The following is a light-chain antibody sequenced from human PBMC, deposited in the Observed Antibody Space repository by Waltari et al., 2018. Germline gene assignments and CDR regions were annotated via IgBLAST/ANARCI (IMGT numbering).Light chain of an antibody. CDR2: AAS. J-gene: IGKJ3*01. V-gene: IGKV1-12*01. CDR3: QQGYNTPFT. Sequence: DIQMTQSPSSLSASVGDKVTITCLASRGISNWLAWYQQKPGKAPKLLIYAASSLQSGVPSRFSGSASGTDYTLTISSLQPEDFATYYCQQGYNTPFTFGPGTKLDIK. CDR1: RGISNW.